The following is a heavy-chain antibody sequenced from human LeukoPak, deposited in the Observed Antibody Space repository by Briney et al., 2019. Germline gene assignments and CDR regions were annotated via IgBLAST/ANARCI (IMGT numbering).Heavy chain of an antibody. CDR1: GGSISSYY. Sequence: SETLSLTCTVSGGSISSYYWSWIRQPPGKGLEWIGYIYYSGSTNYNPSLKSRVTISVDTSKNQFSLKLSSVTAADTAVYYCARHVCNSSGLYFDYWGQGTLVTVSS. CDR2: IYYSGST. D-gene: IGHD6-19*01. J-gene: IGHJ4*02. CDR3: ARHVCNSSGLYFDY. V-gene: IGHV4-59*08.